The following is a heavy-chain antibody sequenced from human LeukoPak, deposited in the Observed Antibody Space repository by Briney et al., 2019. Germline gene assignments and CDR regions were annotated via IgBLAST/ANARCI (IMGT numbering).Heavy chain of an antibody. J-gene: IGHJ5*01. CDR1: GFTFSSYW. V-gene: IGHV3-7*01. CDR3: ARTTISGWYDS. Sequence: GGSLRLSRAASGFTFSSYWMTWVRQAPGKGLEWVANIKQDGSEKYYVDSVKGRFTISRDNAKNSLYLQMNSLRAEDTAVYYCARTTISGWYDSWGQGTLVIVSS. D-gene: IGHD6-19*01. CDR2: IKQDGSEK.